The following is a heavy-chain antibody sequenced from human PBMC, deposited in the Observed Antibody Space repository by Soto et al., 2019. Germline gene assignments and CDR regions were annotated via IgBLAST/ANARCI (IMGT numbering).Heavy chain of an antibody. CDR3: ARAAAAGIGPYYFDY. V-gene: IGHV3-33*01. Sequence: QVQLVESGGGVVQPGRSLRLSCAASGFTFSSYGMHWVRQAPGKGLEWVAVIWYDGSNKYYADSVKGRFTISRDNSKNTLYLQMNSLRAEDTSVYYCARAAAAGIGPYYFDYWGQGTLVTVSS. J-gene: IGHJ4*02. CDR1: GFTFSSYG. D-gene: IGHD6-13*01. CDR2: IWYDGSNK.